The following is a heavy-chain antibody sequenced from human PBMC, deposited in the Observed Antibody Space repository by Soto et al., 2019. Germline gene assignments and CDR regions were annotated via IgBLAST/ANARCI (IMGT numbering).Heavy chain of an antibody. V-gene: IGHV1-69*06. CDR3: ARRLAARLFEY. J-gene: IGHJ4*02. D-gene: IGHD6-6*01. Sequence: SVKVSCKASGGTFSSYAISWVRQAPGKGLEWMGGIIPIFGTANYAQKFQGRVTITADKSTSTAYMELSSLRSEDTAVYYCARRLAARLFEYLGQGTLVAFSS. CDR1: GGTFSSYA. CDR2: IIPIFGTA.